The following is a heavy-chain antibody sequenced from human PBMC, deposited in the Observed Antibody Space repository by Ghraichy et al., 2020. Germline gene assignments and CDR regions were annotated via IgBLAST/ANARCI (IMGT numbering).Heavy chain of an antibody. D-gene: IGHD5-18*01. V-gene: IGHV3-7*03. J-gene: IGHJ4*02. CDR2: LRRAGGEA. CDR3: AALDTAMGRAGGY. Sequence: GGSLRLSCAASGFTFSNTWMSWVCQAPGKGLEWVANLRRAGGEAYYVGSVKGRFTISRDDAKNSLYLQMNSLRAEDTAIYYCAALDTAMGRAGGYWGQGTKVTVSS. CDR1: GFTFSNTW.